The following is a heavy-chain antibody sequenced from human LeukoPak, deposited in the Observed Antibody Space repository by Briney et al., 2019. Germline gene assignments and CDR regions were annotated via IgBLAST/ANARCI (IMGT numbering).Heavy chain of an antibody. J-gene: IGHJ5*02. V-gene: IGHV1-69*05. Sequence: SVKVSCKASGGTFSSYAISWVRQAPGQGLEWMGGIIPIFGTANYAQKFQGRVTITTDESTSTAYMELSSLRSEDTAVYYCARAFFRAGSYYNFNWFDPWGQGTLVTVSS. D-gene: IGHD3-10*01. CDR1: GGTFSSYA. CDR3: ARAFFRAGSYYNFNWFDP. CDR2: IIPIFGTA.